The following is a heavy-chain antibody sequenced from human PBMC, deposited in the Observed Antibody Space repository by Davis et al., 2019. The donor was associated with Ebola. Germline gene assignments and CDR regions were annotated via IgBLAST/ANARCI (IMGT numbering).Heavy chain of an antibody. CDR3: ACMIAVAGFVPLY. V-gene: IGHV4-39*01. J-gene: IGHJ4*02. D-gene: IGHD6-19*01. CDR1: GGSISSSSYY. Sequence: SETLSLTCTVSGGSISSSSYYWGWIRQPPGKGLEWIGSIYYSGSTYYNPSLKSRVTISVDTSKKQFSLKLSSVTAADTAVYYCACMIAVAGFVPLYWGQGTLVTVSS. CDR2: IYYSGST.